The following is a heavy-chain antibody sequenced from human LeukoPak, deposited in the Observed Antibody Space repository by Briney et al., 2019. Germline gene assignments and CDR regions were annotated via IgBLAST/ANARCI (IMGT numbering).Heavy chain of an antibody. J-gene: IGHJ6*02. CDR3: ARELRGYDFWSGKDYYYGMDV. D-gene: IGHD3-3*01. Sequence: ASVKVSCKASGYTFTSYGISWVRQAPGQGLEWMGWISAYNGNTNYAQKLQGRVTMTTDTSTSTAYMELRSLRSDDTAVYYCARELRGYDFWSGKDYYYGMDVWGQGTTVTVSS. CDR2: ISAYNGNT. V-gene: IGHV1-18*01. CDR1: GYTFTSYG.